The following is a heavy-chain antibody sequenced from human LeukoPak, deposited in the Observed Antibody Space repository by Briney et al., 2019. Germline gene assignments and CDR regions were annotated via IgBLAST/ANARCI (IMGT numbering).Heavy chain of an antibody. J-gene: IGHJ4*02. Sequence: AASVKVSCKASGYTFTNYGISWVRQAPGQGPEWMGWISAYNGNTDYAQKLQGRVTMTTDTSTSTAYMELRSLRSDDTAVYYCGRVAYCGGDCHPYYFDYWGQGTLVTVSS. V-gene: IGHV1-18*01. CDR2: ISAYNGNT. CDR1: GYTFTNYG. D-gene: IGHD2-21*02. CDR3: GRVAYCGGDCHPYYFDY.